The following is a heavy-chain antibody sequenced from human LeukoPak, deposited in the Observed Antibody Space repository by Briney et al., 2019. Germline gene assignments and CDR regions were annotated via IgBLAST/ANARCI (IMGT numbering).Heavy chain of an antibody. J-gene: IGHJ4*02. CDR2: IYYSGST. D-gene: IGHD3-22*01. CDR1: GGSISSSSYY. Sequence: SETLSLTCTVSGGSISSSSYYWGWIRQPPGKGLEWIGNIYYSGSTNYNPSLKSRVTISVDTSKNQFSLKLSSVTAADTAVYYCAINSLGDSSGYDYWGQGTLVTVSS. CDR3: AINSLGDSSGYDY. V-gene: IGHV4-61*05.